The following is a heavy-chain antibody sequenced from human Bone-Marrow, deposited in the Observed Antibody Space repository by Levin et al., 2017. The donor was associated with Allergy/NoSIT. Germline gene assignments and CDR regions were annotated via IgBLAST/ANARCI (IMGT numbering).Heavy chain of an antibody. CDR2: INWKGNSM. CDR3: AKDLRASSSMDYYYYSGMDV. CDR1: GFTFDDYP. V-gene: IGHV3-9*01. J-gene: IGHJ6*02. D-gene: IGHD6-6*01. Sequence: GGSLRLSCAASGFTFDDYPMHWVRQAPGRGLEWVASINWKGNSMDYADSVRGRFTISRDNARNSLYLQMNSLRHEDTALYYCAKDLRASSSMDYYYYSGMDVWVQGTTVTVSS.